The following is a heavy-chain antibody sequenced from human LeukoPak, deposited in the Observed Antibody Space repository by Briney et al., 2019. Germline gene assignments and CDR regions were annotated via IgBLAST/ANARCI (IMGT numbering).Heavy chain of an antibody. V-gene: IGHV1-2*02. CDR1: GYTFTGYY. CDR3: ARDYYSSGSYDY. D-gene: IGHD3-10*01. J-gene: IGHJ4*02. CDR2: INPNSGGT. Sequence: ASVKVSCKASGYTFTGYYMHWVRQAPGQGLEWMGWINPNSGGTNYAEKFQGRVTMTRDTSISTAYMELSRLRSDDTAVYYCARDYYSSGSYDYWAQGTLVTVSS.